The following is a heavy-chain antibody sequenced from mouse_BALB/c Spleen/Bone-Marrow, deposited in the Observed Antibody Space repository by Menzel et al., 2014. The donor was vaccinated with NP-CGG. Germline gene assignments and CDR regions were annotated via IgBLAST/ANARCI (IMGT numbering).Heavy chain of an antibody. CDR2: INPDSSTI. D-gene: IGHD1-2*01. CDR1: GFDFSRYW. CDR3: ARMHYYGFVAY. Sequence: EVHLVESGGGLEQPGGSLKLSCAASGFDFSRYWMSWVRQAPGKGLEWIGEINPDSSTINYTPSLKDKFIISRDNAKNTLYLQMSKVRSEDTALYYCARMHYYGFVAYWGQGTLVTVSA. V-gene: IGHV4-1*02. J-gene: IGHJ3*01.